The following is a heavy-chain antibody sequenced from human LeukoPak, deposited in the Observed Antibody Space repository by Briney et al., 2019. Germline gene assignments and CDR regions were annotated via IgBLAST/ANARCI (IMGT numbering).Heavy chain of an antibody. CDR3: AKGPSRVIDY. Sequence: GGSLRLSCAASGFTFSSYSMNWDRQAPGKGLEWVSSISSSSSYIYYADSVKGRFTISRDNAKNSLYLQMNSLRAEDTAVYYCAKGPSRVIDYWGQGTLVTVSS. V-gene: IGHV3-21*04. CDR2: ISSSSSYI. D-gene: IGHD3-22*01. CDR1: GFTFSSYS. J-gene: IGHJ4*02.